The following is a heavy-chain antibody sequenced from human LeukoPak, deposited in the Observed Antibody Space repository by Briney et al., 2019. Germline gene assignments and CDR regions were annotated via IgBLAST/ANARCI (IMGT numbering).Heavy chain of an antibody. Sequence: GGSLRLSCAASGNYWMYWVRQAPGKGLVWVPHINSDGSWTSYADSVKGRFTISKDNAKNTVYLQMNNLRAEDTAVYYCVSFYETYWGRGTLVTVSS. V-gene: IGHV3-74*01. J-gene: IGHJ4*02. D-gene: IGHD2-2*01. CDR2: INSDGSWT. CDR3: VSFYETY. CDR1: GNYW.